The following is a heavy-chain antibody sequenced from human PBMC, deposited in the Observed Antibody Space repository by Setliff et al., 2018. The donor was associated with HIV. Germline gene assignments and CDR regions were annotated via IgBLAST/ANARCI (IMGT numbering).Heavy chain of an antibody. CDR2: IAYSGTTMYF. J-gene: IGHJ4*02. V-gene: IGHV4-39*07. Sequence: SETLSLTCNASGGSFIGSSFQSTWIRQAPGKGLEWIGDIAYSGTTMYFNYNPSLESRLSLSEDTSRHQFSLKLTSVTADDTGIYYCARGPPFAYWGQGLLVTVSS. CDR1: GGSFIGSSFQ. CDR3: ARGPPFAY.